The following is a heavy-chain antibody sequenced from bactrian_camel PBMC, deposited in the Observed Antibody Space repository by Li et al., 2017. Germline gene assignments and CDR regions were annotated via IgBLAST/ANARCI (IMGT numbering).Heavy chain of an antibody. Sequence: HVQLVESGGGSVQAGGSLRLSCVVSGNTVGRHCMGWFRQAPGKEREWVSSINTSEETDYADSVAGRFTASRDNAKNTLYLQMNSLKPDDTAMYYCAATLRKCLSAPSPGIYNQWGQGTQVTVS. V-gene: IGHV3S1*01. CDR2: INTSEET. J-gene: IGHJ4*01. D-gene: IGHD3*01. CDR1: GNTVGRHC. CDR3: AATLRKCLSAPSPGIYNQ.